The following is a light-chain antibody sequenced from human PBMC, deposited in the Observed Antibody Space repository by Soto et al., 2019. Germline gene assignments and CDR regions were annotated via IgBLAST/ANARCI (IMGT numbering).Light chain of an antibody. Sequence: EIVLTQSPGTLSLSPGERATLSCRASQSVTKNNLNWYQQKPGQAPRLLIYGASNRATDIPDRFSGRGSGTDFTLTISSLEPEDFAVYYCQHYHGWPITFGQGTRLEIK. CDR2: GAS. J-gene: IGKJ5*01. CDR1: QSVTKNN. V-gene: IGKV3-20*01. CDR3: QHYHGWPIT.